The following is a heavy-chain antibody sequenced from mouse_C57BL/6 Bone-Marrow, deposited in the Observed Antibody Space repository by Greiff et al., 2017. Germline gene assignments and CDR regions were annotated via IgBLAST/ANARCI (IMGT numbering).Heavy chain of an antibody. D-gene: IGHD1-1*01. CDR3: ARCYDYGSSGRYWYFDV. V-gene: IGHV1-69*01. CDR2: IDPSDSYT. J-gene: IGHJ1*03. Sequence: QVQLQQPGAELVMPGASVKLSCKASGYTFTSYWMHWVKQRPGQGLEWIGEIDPSDSYTNYNQKFKGKSTLTVDKSSSTAYMQLSSLTSEDSAVYYCARCYDYGSSGRYWYFDVWGTGPTVTVSS. CDR1: GYTFTSYW.